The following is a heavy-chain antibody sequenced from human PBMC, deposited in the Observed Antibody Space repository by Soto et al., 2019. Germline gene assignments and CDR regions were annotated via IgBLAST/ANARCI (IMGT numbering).Heavy chain of an antibody. J-gene: IGHJ6*02. CDR1: GCSLTSYW. CDR2: IDPSDSYT. CDR3: ARLGIAARDYYYYYVMDF. V-gene: IGHV5-10-1*01. Sequence: GESLKNSWSGSGCSLTSYWISWVRQMPGKGLEWMGRIDPSDSYTNYSPTFQGHVTISADKSISTAYLQWSSLKASDTAMYYCARLGIAARDYYYYYVMDFWGQGSTVTVSS. D-gene: IGHD6-6*01.